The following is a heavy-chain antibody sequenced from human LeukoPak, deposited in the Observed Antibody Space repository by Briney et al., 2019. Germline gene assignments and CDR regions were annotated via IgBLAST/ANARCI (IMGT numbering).Heavy chain of an antibody. Sequence: GGSLRLSCAASGLTFSRYWMHWVRQAPGKGLVWVSLISSDGSTTIYADSVKGRFTISRDNAKNALYLQMNSLRAEDTAVYYCVSPLRESYHDYWGQGTPVTVSS. D-gene: IGHD5-24*01. CDR2: ISSDGSTT. V-gene: IGHV3-74*01. CDR3: VSPLRESYHDY. CDR1: GLTFSRYW. J-gene: IGHJ4*02.